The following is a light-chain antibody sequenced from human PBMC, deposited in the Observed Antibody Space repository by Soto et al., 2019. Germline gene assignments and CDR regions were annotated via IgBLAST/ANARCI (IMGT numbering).Light chain of an antibody. CDR1: QRVGRNY. J-gene: IGKJ4*01. CDR2: GAS. CDR3: QQYASSPLT. Sequence: EIVLTQSPGTLSLSPGERATLSCRASQRVGRNYLAWYQQKPGQAPRLLIHGASSRATGIPDRFSGSGSGTDFILTISRLEPEDFAVYYCQQYASSPLTFGGGTKVEIK. V-gene: IGKV3-20*01.